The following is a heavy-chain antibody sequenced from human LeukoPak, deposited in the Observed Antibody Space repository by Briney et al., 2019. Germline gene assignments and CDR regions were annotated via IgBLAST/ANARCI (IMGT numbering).Heavy chain of an antibody. CDR2: VWYDGSNK. CDR3: ARGLRGSGSSRRDYNWFDP. V-gene: IGHV3-33*01. Sequence: GGSLRLSCAASGFTFSSYGMHWVRQAPGKGLEWVAVVWYDGSNKYYADSVKGRFTISRDNSKNTLYLQMNSLRAEDTAVYYCARGLRGSGSSRRDYNWFDPWGQGTLVTVSS. J-gene: IGHJ5*02. CDR1: GFTFSSYG. D-gene: IGHD3-10*01.